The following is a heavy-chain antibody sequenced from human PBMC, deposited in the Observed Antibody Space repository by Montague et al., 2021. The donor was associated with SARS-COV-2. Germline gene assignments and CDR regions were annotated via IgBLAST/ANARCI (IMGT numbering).Heavy chain of an antibody. J-gene: IGHJ6*02. D-gene: IGHD2-15*01. V-gene: IGHV4-59*01. Sequence: SETLSLTCSVSGGSIGGYYWSWLRQPPGKGLEWIGDIYYSGRTKYNSSLKSRVTISVDTSKNQFSLNLSSVTAADTAVYFCARANRRIPETTHLYYYKGIDFWGQGTTVTVSS. CDR1: GGSIGGYY. CDR3: ARANRRIPETTHLYYYKGIDF. CDR2: IYYSGRT.